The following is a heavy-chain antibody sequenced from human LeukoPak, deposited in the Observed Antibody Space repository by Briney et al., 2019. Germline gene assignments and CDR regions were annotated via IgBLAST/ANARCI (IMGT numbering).Heavy chain of an antibody. V-gene: IGHV4-59*01. Sequence: SETLSLTCTVSGGSISSYYWSWIRQPPAKGLEWIGYIYYSGSTNYNPSLKSRVTISVDTSKNQFSLKLSSVTAADTAVYYCARVRGYSYGYGADHWGQGTLVTVSS. CDR1: GGSISSYY. J-gene: IGHJ5*02. CDR2: IYYSGST. CDR3: ARVRGYSYGYGADH. D-gene: IGHD5-18*01.